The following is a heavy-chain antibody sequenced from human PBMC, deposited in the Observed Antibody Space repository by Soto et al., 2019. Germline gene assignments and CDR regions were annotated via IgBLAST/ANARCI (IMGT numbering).Heavy chain of an antibody. D-gene: IGHD3-10*01. CDR3: ATNLNYGSGTYLDF. CDR1: GFTFSSYW. V-gene: IGHV3-74*01. CDR2: INSDGSST. J-gene: IGHJ4*02. Sequence: AGGSLRLSCAASGFTFSSYWMHWVRQAPGKGLVWVSRINSDGSSTSYADSVKGRFIISTDNAKNTLYLQMDSLRAEDTAVYYCATNLNYGSGTYLDFWGQGTLVTVSS.